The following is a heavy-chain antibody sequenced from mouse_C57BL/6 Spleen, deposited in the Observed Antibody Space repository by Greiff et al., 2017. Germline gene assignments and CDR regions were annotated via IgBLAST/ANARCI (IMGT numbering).Heavy chain of an antibody. D-gene: IGHD3-3*01. CDR2: IRSKSSNYAT. Sequence: VQLKESGGGLVQPKGSLKLSCAASGFTFTTYAMHWVRQAPGKGLEWVARIRSKSSNYATSYADSVKDRFTISREDSQSMLDLQMHNLKTKDTDMYYSVREWGTLDYWGQGTTLTVSS. J-gene: IGHJ2*01. CDR3: VREWGTLDY. V-gene: IGHV10-3*01. CDR1: GFTFTTYA.